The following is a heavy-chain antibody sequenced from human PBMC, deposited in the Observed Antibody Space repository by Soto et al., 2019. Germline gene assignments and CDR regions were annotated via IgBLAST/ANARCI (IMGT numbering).Heavy chain of an antibody. CDR2: INWNSGAT. D-gene: IGHD5-12*01. V-gene: IGHV3-9*01. CDR1: GFTFDDYA. Sequence: EVQLVESGGGLVQPGRSLRLSCAASGFTFDDYAMHWVRQAPGKGLEWVAGINWNSGATGYADSVKGRFTISRDDAKNSLFLQMNSLRAEDTALYYCVKGYSSNRGGKWFDPWGQGTLVTVSS. CDR3: VKGYSSNRGGKWFDP. J-gene: IGHJ5*02.